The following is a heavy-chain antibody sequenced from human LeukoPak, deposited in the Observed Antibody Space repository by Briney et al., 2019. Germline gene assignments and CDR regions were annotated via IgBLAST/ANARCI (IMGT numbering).Heavy chain of an antibody. V-gene: IGHV4-59*08. D-gene: IGHD3-10*01. J-gene: IGHJ4*02. CDR2: IYYSGST. Sequence: SETLSLTCTVSDGSISSYYWSWIRQPPGKGLEWIGYIYYSGSTKYNPSLKSRVTISVGTSKNQFSLELNSVTAADTAVYYCARRGSGSYSPFDYWGQGTLVTVSS. CDR1: DGSISSYY. CDR3: ARRGSGSYSPFDY.